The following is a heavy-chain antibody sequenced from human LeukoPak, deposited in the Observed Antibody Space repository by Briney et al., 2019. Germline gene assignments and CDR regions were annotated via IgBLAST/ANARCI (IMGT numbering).Heavy chain of an antibody. D-gene: IGHD3-22*01. V-gene: IGHV1-2*02. CDR1: GYTFTGYY. CDR3: ARDLSMIVDYGFDY. J-gene: IGHJ4*02. Sequence: ASVKVSCKASGYTFTGYYMHWVRQAPGQGLEWMGWINPNSGGTNYAQKFQGRVTMTRDTPISTAYMELSRLRSDDTAVYYCARDLSMIVDYGFDYWGQGTLVTVSS. CDR2: INPNSGGT.